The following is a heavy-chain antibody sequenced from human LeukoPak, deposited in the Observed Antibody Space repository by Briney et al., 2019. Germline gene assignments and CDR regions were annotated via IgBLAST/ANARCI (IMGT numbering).Heavy chain of an antibody. CDR3: ARDSVLRYFDWLFGYFDY. Sequence: GGSLRLSCAASGFTFSSYGMHWVRQAPGKGLEWVAVIWYDGSNKYYADSVKGRFTISRDNSKNTLYLQMNSLRAEDTAVYYCARDSVLRYFDWLFGYFDYWGQGTQVTVSS. D-gene: IGHD3-9*01. CDR1: GFTFSSYG. CDR2: IWYDGSNK. V-gene: IGHV3-33*01. J-gene: IGHJ4*02.